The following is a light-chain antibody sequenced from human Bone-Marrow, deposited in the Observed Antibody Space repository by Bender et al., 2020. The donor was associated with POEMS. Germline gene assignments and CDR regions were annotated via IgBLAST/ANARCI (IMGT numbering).Light chain of an antibody. Sequence: QSALTQPASVSASPGQSITISCTGTSGDVGGSTYVSWYQHHPGMAPKLIISEVSKRPSGVSDRFSGSKSGNTASLTISGLQADDEADYHCCSYAGDTFWVFGGGTKLTVL. V-gene: IGLV2-23*02. CDR1: SGDVGGSTY. CDR3: CSYAGDTFWV. CDR2: EVS. J-gene: IGLJ3*02.